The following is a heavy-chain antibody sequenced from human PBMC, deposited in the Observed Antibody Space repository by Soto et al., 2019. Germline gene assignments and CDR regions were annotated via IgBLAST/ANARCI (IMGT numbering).Heavy chain of an antibody. CDR3: ASSYSNYALIDYYYYGMDV. CDR2: INAGNGNT. Sequence: GASVKVSCKASGYTFTSYAMHWVRRAPGQRLEWMGWINAGNGNTKYSQKFQGRVTITRDTSASTAYMELSSLRSEDTAVYYCASSYSNYALIDYYYYGMDVWGQGTTVTVSS. D-gene: IGHD4-4*01. CDR1: GYTFTSYA. V-gene: IGHV1-3*01. J-gene: IGHJ6*02.